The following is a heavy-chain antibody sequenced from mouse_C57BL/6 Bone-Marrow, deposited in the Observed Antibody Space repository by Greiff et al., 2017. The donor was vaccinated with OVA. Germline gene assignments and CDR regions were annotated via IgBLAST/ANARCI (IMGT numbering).Heavy chain of an antibody. CDR1: GFTFSDYY. D-gene: IGHD3-1*01. Sequence: EVMLVDSGGGLVQPGGSLKLSCAASGFTFSDYYMYWVRQTPEKRLEWVAYISSGGGSTYYPDTVKGRFTISRDNAKNTLYLQMSRLKSEDTAMYYCARGGYYWGQGTLVTVSA. CDR2: ISSGGGST. V-gene: IGHV5-12*01. J-gene: IGHJ3*01. CDR3: ARGGYY.